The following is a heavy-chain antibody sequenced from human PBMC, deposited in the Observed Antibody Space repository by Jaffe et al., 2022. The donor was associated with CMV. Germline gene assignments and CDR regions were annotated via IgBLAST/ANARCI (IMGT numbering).Heavy chain of an antibody. CDR2: IIPIFGTA. D-gene: IGHD6-19*01. J-gene: IGHJ5*02. CDR1: GGTFSSYA. CDR3: ARAPDFQTAVAGVQGWFDP. V-gene: IGHV1-69*01. Sequence: QVQLVQSGAEVKKPGSSVKVSCKASGGTFSSYAISWVRQAPGQGLEWMGGIIPIFGTANYAQKFQGRVTITADESTSTAYMELSSLRSEDTAVYYCARAPDFQTAVAGVQGWFDPWGQGTLVTVSS.